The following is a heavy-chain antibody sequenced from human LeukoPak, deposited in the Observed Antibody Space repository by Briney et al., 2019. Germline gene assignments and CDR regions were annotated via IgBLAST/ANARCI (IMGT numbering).Heavy chain of an antibody. CDR3: ASEYSSSWANFDY. CDR2: INTNTGNP. D-gene: IGHD6-13*01. V-gene: IGHV7-4-1*02. J-gene: IGHJ4*02. Sequence: ASVKVSCKASGYTFTSYALNWVRQAPGQGLEWMGWINTNTGNPTYAQGFTGRFVFSLDTSVSTAYLQISSLKAEDTAVYYCASEYSSSWANFDYWGQGTLVTVSS. CDR1: GYTFTSYA.